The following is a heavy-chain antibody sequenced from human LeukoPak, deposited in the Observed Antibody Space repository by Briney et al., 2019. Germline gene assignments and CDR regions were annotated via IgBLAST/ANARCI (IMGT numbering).Heavy chain of an antibody. J-gene: IGHJ6*03. CDR3: ARGDWYYYYSYMDV. Sequence: SETLSLTCTVSGGSISSYHWSWIRQPPGKGLEWIGYIYYTGSTNYNPSLKSRVTISVDTSKNQFSLKLSSVTAADTAVYYCARGDWYYYYSYMDVWGKGTPVTISS. CDR1: GGSISSYH. D-gene: IGHD3/OR15-3a*01. V-gene: IGHV4-59*01. CDR2: IYYTGST.